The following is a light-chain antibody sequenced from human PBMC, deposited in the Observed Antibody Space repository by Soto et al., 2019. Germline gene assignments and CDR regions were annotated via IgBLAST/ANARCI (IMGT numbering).Light chain of an antibody. CDR3: QQYCSLLT. CDR2: GAS. CDR1: QSVSSRY. Sequence: EVLLTQSPGTLSLSPGERATLSCRASQSVSSRYLAWYQQKPGQAPRLLIYGASSRATGIPDRFSGSGSGTDFTLTISRLEPEDFAVYYGQQYCSLLTFGPGTKVDI. V-gene: IGKV3-20*01. J-gene: IGKJ3*01.